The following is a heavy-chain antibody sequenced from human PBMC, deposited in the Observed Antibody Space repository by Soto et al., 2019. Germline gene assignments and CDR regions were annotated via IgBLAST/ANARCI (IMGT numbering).Heavy chain of an antibody. CDR2: IYHSGST. Sequence: PSETLSLTCAVSGGSISSGGYSWSWIRQPPGKGLEWIGYIYHSGSTYYNPSLKSRVTISVDRSKNQFSLKLSSVTAADTAVYYCASFPTGTNVFDYWGQGTLVTVSS. V-gene: IGHV4-30-2*01. CDR3: ASFPTGTNVFDY. D-gene: IGHD1-1*01. CDR1: GGSISSGGYS. J-gene: IGHJ4*02.